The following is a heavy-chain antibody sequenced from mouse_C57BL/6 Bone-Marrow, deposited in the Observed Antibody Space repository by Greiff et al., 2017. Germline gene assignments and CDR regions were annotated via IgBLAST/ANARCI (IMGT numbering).Heavy chain of an antibody. Sequence: VQLQQSGAELVRPGASVKLSCKASGFNIKDYYMHWVKQRPEQGLEWIGRIDPEDGDTEYAPKFQGKATLTADTSSNTAYLQLSSLTSEDSAVYYCAFLVDRNYYAMDYWGQGTSVTVSS. CDR1: GFNIKDYY. CDR3: AFLVDRNYYAMDY. D-gene: IGHD6-2*01. CDR2: IDPEDGDT. V-gene: IGHV14-1*01. J-gene: IGHJ4*01.